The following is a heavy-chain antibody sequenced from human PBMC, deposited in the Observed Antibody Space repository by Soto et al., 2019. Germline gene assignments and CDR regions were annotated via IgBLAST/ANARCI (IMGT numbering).Heavy chain of an antibody. J-gene: IGHJ4*02. CDR1: GFTFSSYA. CDR3: VKDKVSAGSYQGGDY. Sequence: EVQLLESGGGLVQPGGSLRLSCAASGFTFSSYAMNWVRQAPGKGLEWVSEISGSGGSTYYADSVKGRFTISRDNSKNTLYLQMFSLRAEDTAVYYCVKDKVSAGSYQGGDYWGQGTLVTVSS. CDR2: ISGSGGST. D-gene: IGHD1-26*01. V-gene: IGHV3-23*01.